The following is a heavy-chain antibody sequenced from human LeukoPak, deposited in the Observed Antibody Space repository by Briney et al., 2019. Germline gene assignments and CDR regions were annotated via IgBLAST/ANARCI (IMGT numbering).Heavy chain of an antibody. CDR1: GYSFTTYG. CDR2: ISVYNGNT. Sequence: ASVKVSCKASGYSFTTYGISWLRQAPGHGLEWIAWISVYNGNTNYADKVRGRVLVTTDISATTAYLELKSLRYDDTGVYYCAKTDSDSSGFFSNWGQGTPVTVSS. D-gene: IGHD3-22*01. V-gene: IGHV1-18*01. CDR3: AKTDSDSSGFFSN. J-gene: IGHJ4*02.